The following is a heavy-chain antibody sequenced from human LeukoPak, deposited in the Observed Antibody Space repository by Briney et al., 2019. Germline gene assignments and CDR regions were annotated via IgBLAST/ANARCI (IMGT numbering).Heavy chain of an antibody. V-gene: IGHV5-51*01. J-gene: IGHJ4*02. CDR3: ARQNASGSPTY. CDR1: GYSFTTYW. CDR2: IYPGDSDT. Sequence: GESLKISCKGSGYSFTTYWIGWVRQMPGKGLEWMGIIYPGDSDTRYSPSFQGQVTISPDKSISTACLQWNSLKSSDTAIYYCARQNASGSPTYWGQGTLVTVSS. D-gene: IGHD3-10*01.